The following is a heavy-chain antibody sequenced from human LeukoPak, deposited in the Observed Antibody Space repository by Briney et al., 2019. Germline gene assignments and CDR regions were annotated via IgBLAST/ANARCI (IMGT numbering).Heavy chain of an antibody. CDR3: AKEIFSGLLYIDY. D-gene: IGHD5-12*01. CDR1: GFTFSSSS. V-gene: IGHV3-23*01. J-gene: IGHJ4*02. Sequence: GGSPRLSCAASGFTFSSSSISWVRQAPGKGLEWVSAITDAVGSTHYADSVKGRFTISSDNSKNTVYLQMNSLRPEDMAVYYCAKEIFSGLLYIDYWGQGTLVTVSS. CDR2: ITDAVGST.